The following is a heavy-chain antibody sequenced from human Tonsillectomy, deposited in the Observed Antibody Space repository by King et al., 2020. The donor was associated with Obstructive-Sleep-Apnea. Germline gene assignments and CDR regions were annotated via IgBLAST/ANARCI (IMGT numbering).Heavy chain of an antibody. Sequence: QLVQSGAEVKKPGASVKVSCKASGYTFTAYYMHWVRQAPGQGLEWMGWINPNSGGTNYEQKFQGRVTMTRDTSISTAYMELSRLRSDDTAMYYCARDLSTAGMDVWGQGTTVTVSS. CDR3: ARDLSTAGMDV. V-gene: IGHV1-2*02. CDR2: INPNSGGT. CDR1: GYTFTAYY. J-gene: IGHJ6*02.